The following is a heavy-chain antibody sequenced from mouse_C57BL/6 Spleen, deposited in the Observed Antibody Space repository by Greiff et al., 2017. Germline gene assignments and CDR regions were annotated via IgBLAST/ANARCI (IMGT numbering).Heavy chain of an antibody. CDR2: IYPSDSET. CDR3: AREMGNWGYYFYY. CDR1: GYTFTSYW. V-gene: IGHV1-61*01. D-gene: IGHD4-1*02. J-gene: IGHJ2*01. Sequence: QVQLQQPGAELVRPGSSVKLSCKASGYTFTSYWMDWVQQRPGQGLEWIGNIYPSDSETHYNHKFKDKATLTVDKSSSTAYLQLSSLTSEDSAVYYCAREMGNWGYYFYYWGQGTTLTVYS.